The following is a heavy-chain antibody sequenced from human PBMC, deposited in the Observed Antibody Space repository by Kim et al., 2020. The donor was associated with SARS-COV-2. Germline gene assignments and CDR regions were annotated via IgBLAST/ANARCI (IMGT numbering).Heavy chain of an antibody. Sequence: GGSLRLSCAASGFTFGSYVMHWVRQAPGKGLQWVAVISYDGSNKYYVDSVKGRFTISRDNSMRTLYLQMNSLRVEDTAVYYCARQTVYGDYYFDYWGQGT. CDR3: ARQTVYGDYYFDY. J-gene: IGHJ4*02. CDR2: ISYDGSNK. V-gene: IGHV3-30*01. D-gene: IGHD4-17*01. CDR1: GFTFGSYV.